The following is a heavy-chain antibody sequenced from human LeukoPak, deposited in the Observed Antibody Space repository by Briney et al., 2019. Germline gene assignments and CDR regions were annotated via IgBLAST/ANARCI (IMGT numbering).Heavy chain of an antibody. Sequence: PSETLSLTCTVSGGSISSSSYYWGWIRQPPGKGLEWIGEINHSGSTNYNPSLKSRVTISVDTSKNQFSLKLSSVTAADTAVYYCARGRLWFGELFGNWFDPWGQGTLVTVSS. J-gene: IGHJ5*02. V-gene: IGHV4-39*07. CDR1: GGSISSSSYY. CDR3: ARGRLWFGELFGNWFDP. D-gene: IGHD3-10*01. CDR2: INHSGST.